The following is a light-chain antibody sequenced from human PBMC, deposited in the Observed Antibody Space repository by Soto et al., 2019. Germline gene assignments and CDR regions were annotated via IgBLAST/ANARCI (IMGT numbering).Light chain of an antibody. CDR1: QDISNY. V-gene: IGKV1-33*01. CDR3: QQYDNHPGST. J-gene: IGKJ2*01. Sequence: DIQMTQSPSSLSASVGDRVTITCQASQDISNYLNWYQQKPGKAPKLLIYDASNLETGVPSRFSGSGSGTDFTFTISSLQPEDIATYYCQQYDNHPGSTFVQGTKLEIK. CDR2: DAS.